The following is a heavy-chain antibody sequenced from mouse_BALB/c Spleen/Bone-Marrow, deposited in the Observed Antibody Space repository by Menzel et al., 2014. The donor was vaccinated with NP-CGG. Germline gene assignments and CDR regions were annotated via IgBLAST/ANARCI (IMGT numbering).Heavy chain of an antibody. V-gene: IGHV7-3*02. CDR2: IRNKANGYTT. Sequence: DVMLVESGGGLVQPGGSLRLSCATSGFTFTDYYMNWVHQPPGKALEWLGFIRNKANGYTTEYSASVKGRFTISRGNSQNILYLQMNTLRAEDSATYYCARDKGRVFFDYWGQGTTLTVSS. CDR3: ARDKGRVFFDY. CDR1: GFTFTDYY. J-gene: IGHJ2*01.